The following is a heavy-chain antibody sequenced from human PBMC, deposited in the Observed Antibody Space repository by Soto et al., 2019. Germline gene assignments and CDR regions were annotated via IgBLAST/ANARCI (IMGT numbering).Heavy chain of an antibody. D-gene: IGHD3-10*01. CDR1: GGSMSGYA. V-gene: IGHV4-4*07. Sequence: SETLSLTCTVSGGSMSGYAWRWIRQPPGRGLEWIGHISNSGTANYSPSLKSRLTMSVDTSKNQISLKVTSVTAADTAVYYCASSGAGSGDYWGQGILVTVSS. CDR3: ASSGAGSGDY. CDR2: ISNSGTA. J-gene: IGHJ4*02.